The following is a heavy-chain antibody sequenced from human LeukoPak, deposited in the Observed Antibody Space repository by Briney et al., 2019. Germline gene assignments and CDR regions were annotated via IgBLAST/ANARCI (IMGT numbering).Heavy chain of an antibody. CDR2: ISAYNGNT. J-gene: IGHJ4*02. D-gene: IGHD3/OR15-3a*01. V-gene: IGHV1-18*01. CDR3: ARVAARTGKFDY. CDR1: GYTFTSYG. Sequence: ASVKVSCKASGYTFTSYGISWVRQAPGQGLEWMGWISAYNGNTNYAQKLQGRVTMTTDTSTSTAYMELRSLRPDDTAVYYCARVAARTGKFDYWGQGTLVTVSS.